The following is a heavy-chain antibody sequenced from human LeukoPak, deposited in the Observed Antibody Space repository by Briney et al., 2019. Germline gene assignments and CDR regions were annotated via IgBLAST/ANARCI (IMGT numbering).Heavy chain of an antibody. Sequence: ASVKVSCKASGYTVTGYYMHWVRQAPGQGLEWMGWINPNSGGTDYAQKFQGRVTMTRDTSISTTYMELSRLRSDDTAVYYCARGSSSYGTNWGQGTLVTVSS. V-gene: IGHV1-2*02. J-gene: IGHJ4*02. CDR3: ARGSSSYGTN. D-gene: IGHD6-19*01. CDR1: GYTVTGYY. CDR2: INPNSGGT.